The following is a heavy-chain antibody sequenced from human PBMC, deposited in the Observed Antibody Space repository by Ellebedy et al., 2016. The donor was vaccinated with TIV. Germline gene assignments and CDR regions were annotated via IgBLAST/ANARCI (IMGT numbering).Heavy chain of an antibody. CDR2: ISVSNGNT. CDR3: AKGPALLFDFRSGHFV. D-gene: IGHD3-3*01. V-gene: IGHV3-23*01. CDR1: GFTFNKYV. J-gene: IGHJ4*02. Sequence: GGSLRLXCAASGFTFNKYVMSWVRQAPGKWLEWVSAISVSNGNTYYADSVKGRFSISRDISKNTVYLQLKSLRADDTAVYYCAKGPALLFDFRSGHFVWGQGTLVTVSS.